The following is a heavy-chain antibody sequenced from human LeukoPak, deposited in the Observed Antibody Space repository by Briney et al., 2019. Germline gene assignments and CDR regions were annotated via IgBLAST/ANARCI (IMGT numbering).Heavy chain of an antibody. CDR3: AREVYGSGNLPFDY. CDR1: GFTFSSYW. Sequence: PGGSLRLSCAASGFTFSSYWMHWVRQAPGKGLEWVSSISSSSSYIYYADSVKGRFTISRDNAESSLYLQMNSLNPEDTAVYYCAREVYGSGNLPFDYWGQGTLVTVSS. J-gene: IGHJ4*02. CDR2: ISSSSSYI. V-gene: IGHV3-21*01. D-gene: IGHD3-10*01.